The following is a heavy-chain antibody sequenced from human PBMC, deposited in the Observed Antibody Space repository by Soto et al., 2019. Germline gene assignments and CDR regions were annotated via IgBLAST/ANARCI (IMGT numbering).Heavy chain of an antibody. CDR3: AAIVVVTAPPAYYFDY. V-gene: IGHV1-69*13. CDR1: AGTFSSYA. Sequence: GASVNVFCTASAGTFSSYAISWVRQAPGQGLEWMGGIIPIFGTANYARKFQGRVTITADESTSTAYMELSSLRSEDTAVYYCAAIVVVTAPPAYYFDYWGQGTLVTVYS. D-gene: IGHD2-21*02. J-gene: IGHJ4*02. CDR2: IIPIFGTA.